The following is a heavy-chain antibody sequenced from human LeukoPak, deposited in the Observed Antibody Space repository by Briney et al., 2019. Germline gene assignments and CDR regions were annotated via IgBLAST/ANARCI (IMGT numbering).Heavy chain of an antibody. J-gene: IGHJ4*02. V-gene: IGHV4-59*01. CDR1: GGSISSYY. CDR3: ARMRLSGYSSSWYPSFDY. D-gene: IGHD6-13*01. Sequence: SETLSLTCTVSGGSISSYYWSWIRQPPGKGLEWIGYIYYSGSTNYNPSLKSRVTISVDTSKNQFSLKLSSVTAADTAVYYCARMRLSGYSSSWYPSFDYWGQGTLVTVSS. CDR2: IYYSGST.